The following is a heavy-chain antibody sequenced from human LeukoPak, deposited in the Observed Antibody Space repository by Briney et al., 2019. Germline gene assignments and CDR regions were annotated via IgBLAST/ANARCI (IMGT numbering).Heavy chain of an antibody. V-gene: IGHV3-7*03. CDR2: INQDGGKK. Sequence: GGSLRLSCAASGFNFSSYWMSWVRQAPGKGLEWVANINQDGGKKYYVDSVRGRFAISRDNAENSVYLQMNSLRAEDTAVYYCAKDGMVPRDSYGYVGDVWGQGTTVTVSS. J-gene: IGHJ6*02. CDR1: GFNFSSYW. D-gene: IGHD5-18*01. CDR3: AKDGMVPRDSYGYVGDV.